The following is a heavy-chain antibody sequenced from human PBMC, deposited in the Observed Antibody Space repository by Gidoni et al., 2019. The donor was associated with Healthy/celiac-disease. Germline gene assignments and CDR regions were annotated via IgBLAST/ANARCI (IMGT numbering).Heavy chain of an antibody. J-gene: IGHJ4*02. D-gene: IGHD7-27*01. CDR3: ARRWRGRPWGY. Sequence: QLQLQESGPGLVKPSETLSLTCTVSGGPLRSSSYYCGWIRQPTGKGLAWIGSIYYSGSTYYNPSLKSRVTISVDTSKNQFSLKLSSVTAADTAVYYCARRWRGRPWGYWGQGTLVTVSS. CDR2: IYYSGST. V-gene: IGHV4-39*01. CDR1: GGPLRSSSYY.